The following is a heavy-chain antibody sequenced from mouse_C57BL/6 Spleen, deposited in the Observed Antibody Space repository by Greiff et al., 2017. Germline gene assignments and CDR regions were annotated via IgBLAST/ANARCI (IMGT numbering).Heavy chain of an antibody. D-gene: IGHD1-1*01. CDR1: GYTFTSYW. Sequence: QQSCKASGYTFTSYWMQWVKQRPGQGLEWIGEIDPSDSYTNYNQKFKGKATLTVDTSSSTAYMQLSSLTSEDSAVYYCATYYYGSSYVGYWGQGTTLTVSS. CDR2: IDPSDSYT. V-gene: IGHV1-50*01. J-gene: IGHJ2*01. CDR3: ATYYYGSSYVGY.